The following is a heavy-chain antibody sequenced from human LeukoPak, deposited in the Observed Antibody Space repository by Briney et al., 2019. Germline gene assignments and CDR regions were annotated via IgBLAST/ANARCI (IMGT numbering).Heavy chain of an antibody. Sequence: SQTLSLTCAISGDSVSSNSAAWNWVRQSPSRGLEWLGRTFYRSKWYYDYAVSVKSWIIISPDTSKNQFSLQLSSVTPEDTAVYYCARAFGAISGWRKYDYWGQGILVTVSS. V-gene: IGHV6-1*03. D-gene: IGHD3-3*01. CDR1: GDSVSSNSAA. CDR3: ARAFGAISGWRKYDY. J-gene: IGHJ4*02. CDR2: TFYRSKWYY.